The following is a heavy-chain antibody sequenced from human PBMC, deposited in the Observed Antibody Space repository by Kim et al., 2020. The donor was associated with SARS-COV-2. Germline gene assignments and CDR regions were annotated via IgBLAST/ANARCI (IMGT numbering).Heavy chain of an antibody. J-gene: IGHJ6*03. CDR3: ARERSGGTFPSYYYMDV. Sequence: KSRGTISVDTSKNQFSLKLSSVTAADTAVYYCARERSGGTFPSYYYMDVWGKGTTVTVSS. D-gene: IGHD6-19*01. V-gene: IGHV4-59*01.